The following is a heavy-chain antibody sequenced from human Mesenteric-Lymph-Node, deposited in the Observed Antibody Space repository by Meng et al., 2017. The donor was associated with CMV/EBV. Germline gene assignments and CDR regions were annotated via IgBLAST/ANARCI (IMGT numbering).Heavy chain of an antibody. D-gene: IGHD3-16*01. CDR3: ARDHVAGWVDGGLDI. Sequence: ASVKVSCKASGYTFTSYYMHWVRQAPGQGLEWMGIINPSGGSTSYAQKFQGRVTMTRDTSTSTVYMELSSLRSEDTAVYYCARDHVAGWVDGGLDIWGQGTMVTVSS. CDR1: GYTFTSYY. J-gene: IGHJ3*02. CDR2: INPSGGST. V-gene: IGHV1-46*01.